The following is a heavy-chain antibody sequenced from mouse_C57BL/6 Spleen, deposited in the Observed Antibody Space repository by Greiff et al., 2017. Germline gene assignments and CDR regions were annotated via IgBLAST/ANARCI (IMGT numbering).Heavy chain of an antibody. J-gene: IGHJ3*01. V-gene: IGHV1-15*01. Sequence: VKLQESGAELVRPGASVTLSCKASGYTFTDYEMHWVKQTPVHGLEWIGAIDPETGGTAYNQKFKGKAILTADKSSSTAYMELRSLTSEDSAVYYCTRDDGRGAWFAYWGQGTLVTVSA. CDR1: GYTFTDYE. CDR3: TRDDGRGAWFAY. D-gene: IGHD2-3*01. CDR2: IDPETGGT.